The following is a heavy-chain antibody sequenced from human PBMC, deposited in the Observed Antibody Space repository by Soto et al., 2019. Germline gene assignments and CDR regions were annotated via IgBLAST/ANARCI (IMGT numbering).Heavy chain of an antibody. V-gene: IGHV1-18*01. J-gene: IGHJ4*02. CDR2: ISAYNGNT. D-gene: IGHD3-10*01. Sequence: QVQLVQSGAEVKKPGASVKVSCKASGYTFTSYGISWVRQAPGQGLEWMGWISAYNGNTNYAQKLQGRVTMTTDTSTSTAYMELRSLRSDDTAVYYCARAQNVLIWFGELSSFDYWGQGTLVTVSS. CDR3: ARAQNVLIWFGELSSFDY. CDR1: GYTFTSYG.